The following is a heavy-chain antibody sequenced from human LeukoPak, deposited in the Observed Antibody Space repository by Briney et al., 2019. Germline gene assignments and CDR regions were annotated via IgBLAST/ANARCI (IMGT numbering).Heavy chain of an antibody. D-gene: IGHD2-8*01. CDR1: GGTLSSYA. CDR3: ARERGVNGPMDY. CDR2: IIPIFGTA. V-gene: IGHV1-69*05. Sequence: SVKVSCKASGGTLSSYAISWVRQAPGQGLEWMGGIIPIFGTANYAQKFQGRVTITTDESTSTAYMELSSLRSEDTAVYYCARERGVNGPMDYWGQGTLVTVSS. J-gene: IGHJ4*02.